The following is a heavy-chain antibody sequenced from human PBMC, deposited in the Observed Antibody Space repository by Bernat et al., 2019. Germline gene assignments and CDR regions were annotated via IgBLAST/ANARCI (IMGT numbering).Heavy chain of an antibody. D-gene: IGHD6-19*01. Sequence: EVQLVESGGGLVQPGRSLRLSCTASGFTFSAYWMYWVRHAPGGGLKWVSRVNVDGSSTTYADSVKGRFTISRDNAKNTLFLEMNSLRAEDTAVYYCTRAAESSGWSFDYWGQGTLVTVSS. V-gene: IGHV3-74*02. J-gene: IGHJ4*02. CDR1: GFTFSAYW. CDR3: TRAAESSGWSFDY. CDR2: VNVDGSST.